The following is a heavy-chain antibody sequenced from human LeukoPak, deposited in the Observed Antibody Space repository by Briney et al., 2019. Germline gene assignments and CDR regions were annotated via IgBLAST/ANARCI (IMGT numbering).Heavy chain of an antibody. CDR3: ARGLRRGSGKKAYYYYGMDV. CDR2: INHSGST. D-gene: IGHD3-10*01. J-gene: IGHJ6*04. CDR1: GGSSSGYY. V-gene: IGHV4-34*01. Sequence: SETLSLTCAVYGGSSSGYYWSWIRQPPGKGLEWIGEINHSGSTNYNPSLKSRVTISVDTSKNQFSLKLSSVTAADTAVYYCARGLRRGSGKKAYYYYGMDVWGKGTTVTVSS.